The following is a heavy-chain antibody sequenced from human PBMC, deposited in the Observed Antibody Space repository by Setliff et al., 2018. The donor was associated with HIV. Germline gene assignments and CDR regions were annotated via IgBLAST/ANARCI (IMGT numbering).Heavy chain of an antibody. D-gene: IGHD3-10*01. CDR3: AKKTAAYTSGSWLHY. Sequence: ETLSLTCTVSGFTFSSYAMTWVRQAPGKGLECVAVISGSGGDTYYADSVKGRFVISREKSKSTLYLQMNSLRAEDTAVYYCAKKTAAYTSGSWLHYWGQGTLVTVSS. J-gene: IGHJ4*02. CDR2: ISGSGGDT. V-gene: IGHV3-23*01. CDR1: GFTFSSYA.